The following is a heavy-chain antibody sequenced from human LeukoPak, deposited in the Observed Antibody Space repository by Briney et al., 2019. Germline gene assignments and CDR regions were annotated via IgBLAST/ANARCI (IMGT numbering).Heavy chain of an antibody. J-gene: IGHJ4*02. CDR3: ARERGWPLHYFDY. V-gene: IGHV3-7*04. D-gene: IGHD5-24*01. CDR2: IKQDGSEK. CDR1: GFTFSSYW. Sequence: GGSLRLSCAASGFTFSSYWMSWVRQAPGKGLEWVANIKQDGSEKYYVDSVKGRFTTSRDNAKNSLYLQMNSLRAEDTAVYYCARERGWPLHYFDYWGQGTLVTVSS.